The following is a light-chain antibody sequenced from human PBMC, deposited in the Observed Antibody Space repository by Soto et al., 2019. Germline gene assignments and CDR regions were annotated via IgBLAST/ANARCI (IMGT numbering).Light chain of an antibody. V-gene: IGKV3-20*01. Sequence: EIVLTQSPGTLSLSPGERATLSCRASQSVSSTYLAWYQQKPGQAPRLLINGASSRATGIPDRFSGSGSGTDFTLTISRLEPEDFAVYYCQQYGSSLWTFGQGTKVEIK. CDR2: GAS. J-gene: IGKJ1*01. CDR1: QSVSSTY. CDR3: QQYGSSLWT.